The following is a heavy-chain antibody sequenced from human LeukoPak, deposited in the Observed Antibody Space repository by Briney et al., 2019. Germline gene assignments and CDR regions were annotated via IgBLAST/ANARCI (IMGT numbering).Heavy chain of an antibody. Sequence: KSSETLSLTCTVSGGSISSGGYYWSWIRQHPGKGLEWIGYIYYSGSTYYNPSLKSRVTISVDTSKNQFSLKLSSVTAADTAVYYCARDGAAAGVLGFDPWGQGTLVTVSP. CDR1: GGSISSGGYY. D-gene: IGHD6-13*01. J-gene: IGHJ5*02. CDR2: IYYSGST. V-gene: IGHV4-31*03. CDR3: ARDGAAAGVLGFDP.